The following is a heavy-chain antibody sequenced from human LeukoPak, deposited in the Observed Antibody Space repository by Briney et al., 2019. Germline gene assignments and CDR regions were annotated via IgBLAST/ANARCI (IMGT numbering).Heavy chain of an antibody. CDR3: ARAVYTTDAFDI. Sequence: SETLSLTCAVSGGSISSSNWWSWVRQPPGKGLEWIGEIYHSGSTNYNPSLKSRVTISVDTSKNQFSLKLSSVTAADTAVYYCARAVYTTDAFDIWGQGTMVTVSS. CDR1: GGSISSSNW. CDR2: IYHSGST. D-gene: IGHD1-1*01. J-gene: IGHJ3*02. V-gene: IGHV4-4*02.